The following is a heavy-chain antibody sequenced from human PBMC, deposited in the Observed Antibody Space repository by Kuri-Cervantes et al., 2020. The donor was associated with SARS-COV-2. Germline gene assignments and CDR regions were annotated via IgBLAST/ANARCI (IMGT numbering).Heavy chain of an antibody. Sequence: GSLRLSCDVSGYSISSGYYWGWIRQSPGKGLEWIGSIYYSGSTNYNPSLKSRVTISVDTSKNQFSLKLSSVTAADTAVYYCARHGGYALFDYWGQGTLVTVSS. D-gene: IGHD5-12*01. CDR1: GYSISSGYY. V-gene: IGHV4-38-2*01. CDR3: ARHGGYALFDY. CDR2: IYYSGST. J-gene: IGHJ4*02.